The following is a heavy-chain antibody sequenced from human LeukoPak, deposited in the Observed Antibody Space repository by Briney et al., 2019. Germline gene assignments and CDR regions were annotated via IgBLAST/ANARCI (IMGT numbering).Heavy chain of an antibody. CDR1: GFTFSNYG. Sequence: GGSLRLSCAASGFTFSNYGMHWVRQAPGKGLEWVAVISYDGSDKYFADSMKGRFTISRDNSKNTLYLQMNSLRAEDTAVYYCAKDRDPYYYDSSGYPDYWGQGTLVTVSS. CDR3: AKDRDPYYYDSSGYPDY. J-gene: IGHJ4*02. V-gene: IGHV3-30*18. CDR2: ISYDGSDK. D-gene: IGHD3-22*01.